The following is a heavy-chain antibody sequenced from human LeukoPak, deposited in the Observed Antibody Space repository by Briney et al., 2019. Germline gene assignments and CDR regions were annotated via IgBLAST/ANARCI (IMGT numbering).Heavy chain of an antibody. CDR2: IYYSGST. V-gene: IGHV4-59*01. D-gene: IGHD3-10*01. CDR1: GGSISSYY. J-gene: IGHJ4*02. CDR3: ARVRRFGELSLDY. Sequence: SETLSLTCTVSGGSISSYYWSWIRQPPGKGLGWIGYIYYSGSTNYNPSLKSRVTISVDTSKNQFSLKVSSVTAADTAVYYCARVRRFGELSLDYWGQGTLVTVSS.